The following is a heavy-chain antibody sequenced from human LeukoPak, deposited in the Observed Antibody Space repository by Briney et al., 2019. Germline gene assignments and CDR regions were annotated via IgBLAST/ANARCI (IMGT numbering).Heavy chain of an antibody. CDR2: IYWDDEK. CDR1: GFSLRTSAGA. D-gene: IGHD4-17*01. Sequence: SGPTLVNPTKTLTLTCIFSGFSLRTSAGAVGWIRQPSVNPLEWLALIYWDDEKRYSPSLKCRLTITKDTSKNQVVLTMTNMDPVDTATYYCEYLTGTTGWYFDLWGRGTLGTVSS. J-gene: IGHJ2*01. CDR3: EYLTGTTGWYFDL. V-gene: IGHV2-5*02.